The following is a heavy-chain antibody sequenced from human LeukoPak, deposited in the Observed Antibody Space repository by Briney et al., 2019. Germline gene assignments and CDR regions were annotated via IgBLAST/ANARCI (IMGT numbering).Heavy chain of an antibody. CDR2: IDHSGST. J-gene: IGHJ4*02. CDR3: ASYSSGWSYFDY. D-gene: IGHD6-19*01. CDR1: DYSITNGYY. Sequence: SETLSLTCTVSDYSITNGYYWGWIRQPPGKGLEWIGSIDHSGSTYYKLSLKSRVTISVDTSKNQFYLKLSSVTAADTAVYYCASYSSGWSYFDYWGQGTLVTVSS. V-gene: IGHV4-38-2*02.